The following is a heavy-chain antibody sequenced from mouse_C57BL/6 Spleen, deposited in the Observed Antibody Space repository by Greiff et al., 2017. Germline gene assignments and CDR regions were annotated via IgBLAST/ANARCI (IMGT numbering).Heavy chain of an antibody. Sequence: QVQLQQPGAELVRPGTSVKLSCKASGYTFTSYWMHWVQPRPGQGLEWIGVIDPSDSYTNSNQKFKGKATLTVDTSSSTAYMQLRSLTSEDSAVYYCARRGLITTVGAVNYFDYWGQGTTLTVSS. V-gene: IGHV1-59*01. CDR3: ARRGLITTVGAVNYFDY. CDR2: IDPSDSYT. D-gene: IGHD1-1*01. CDR1: GYTFTSYW. J-gene: IGHJ2*01.